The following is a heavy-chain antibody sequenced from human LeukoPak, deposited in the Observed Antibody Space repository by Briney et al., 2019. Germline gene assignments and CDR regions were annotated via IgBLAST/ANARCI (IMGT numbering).Heavy chain of an antibody. J-gene: IGHJ4*02. D-gene: IGHD1-14*01. CDR1: GFTFNSYE. Sequence: GGSLRLSCAPSGFTFNSYEIIWVRQAPGKGLEWVSVLYSDGNTKYADSVQGRFTISRDNSKNTLYLEMNSLSPDDTAVYYCARGVEPLAANTLAYWGQGTLVTVSS. CDR3: ARGVEPLAANTLAY. CDR2: LYSDGNT. V-gene: IGHV3-53*01.